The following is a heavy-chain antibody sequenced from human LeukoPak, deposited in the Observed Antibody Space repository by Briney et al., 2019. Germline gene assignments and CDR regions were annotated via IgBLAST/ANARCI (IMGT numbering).Heavy chain of an antibody. V-gene: IGHV3-48*04. D-gene: IGHD2-21*01. Sequence: GGSLRLSCAASGFTFSSYGMHWVRQAPGKGLDWVSYINSPSTNIFYSDSVKGRFTVSRDNAKSSLYLQMNSLRAEDTAVYFCAKVWQRSFFDYWGQGTLVTVSS. CDR1: GFTFSSYG. CDR3: AKVWQRSFFDY. CDR2: INSPSTNI. J-gene: IGHJ4*02.